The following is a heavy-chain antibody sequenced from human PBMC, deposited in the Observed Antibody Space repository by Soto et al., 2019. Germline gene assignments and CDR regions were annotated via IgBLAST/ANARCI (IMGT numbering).Heavy chain of an antibody. V-gene: IGHV4-59*01. D-gene: IGHD6-6*01. CDR1: GGSISSYY. J-gene: IGHJ4*02. CDR3: AGGSSSTFDY. Sequence: PSETLSLTCTVSGGSISSYYWSWIRQPPGKGLEWVGYIYYSGSTNYNPSLKSRVTISVDTSKNQCSLKLSSVTAADTAVYYCAGGSSSTFDYWGQGTLVTVSS. CDR2: IYYSGST.